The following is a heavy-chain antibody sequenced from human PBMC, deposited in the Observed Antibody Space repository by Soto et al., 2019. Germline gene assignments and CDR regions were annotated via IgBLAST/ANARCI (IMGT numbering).Heavy chain of an antibody. CDR2: IWYDGSNK. V-gene: IGHV3-33*01. CDR1: GFTFSSYG. CDR3: ARDNSSSWYGKTTAFDP. J-gene: IGHJ5*02. Sequence: QVQLVESGGGVVQPGRSLRLSCAASGFTFSSYGMHWVRQAPGKGLEWVAVIWYDGSNKYYADSVKGRFTISRDNSKNTLYLKMNSLRAEDTAVYYCARDNSSSWYGKTTAFDPWGQGTLVNVS. D-gene: IGHD6-13*01.